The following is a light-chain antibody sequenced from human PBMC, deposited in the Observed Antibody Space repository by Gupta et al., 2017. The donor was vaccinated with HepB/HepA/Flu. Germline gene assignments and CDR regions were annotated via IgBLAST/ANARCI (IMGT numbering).Light chain of an antibody. CDR1: QSVLYSSNNKNF. Sequence: DIVMTQSPDSLAVSLGERATVNCKSSQSVLYSSNNKNFLAWYQQKPGQPPKLLINWASTRESGVPDRFNDSGSGTDFTLTITNLQAEDVAVYYCQQYYTTPLTFGGGTKVEIK. CDR3: QQYYTTPLT. J-gene: IGKJ4*01. CDR2: WAS. V-gene: IGKV4-1*01.